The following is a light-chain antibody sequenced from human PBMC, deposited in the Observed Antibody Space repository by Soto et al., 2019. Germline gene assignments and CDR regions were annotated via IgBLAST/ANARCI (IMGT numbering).Light chain of an antibody. CDR3: KKYDNFPIN. CDR2: DAS. J-gene: IGKJ5*01. CDR1: QDISNY. V-gene: IGKV1-33*01. Sequence: DIQMTQSPSSLSASVGDRVTITCQASQDISNYLNWYQQKPGKAPKLLIYDASNLETGVPSRFSGSGSGTDFTFTISSLQTEDSATYYYKKYDNFPINLDKGTRLEIK.